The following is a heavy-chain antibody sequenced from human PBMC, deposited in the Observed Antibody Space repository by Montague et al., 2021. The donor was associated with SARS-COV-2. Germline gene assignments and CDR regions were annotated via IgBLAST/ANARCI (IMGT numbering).Heavy chain of an antibody. Sequence: SETLSLTCAVYGGSLSGYYWSWIRQPPGKGLEWIGEINHSGSTNYNPSLKSRVTISLDTSKSQFSLKLSSVTAADTAVHYCARGRRRYNWRDETSYYYGMDVWGQGTTVTVSS. V-gene: IGHV4-34*01. D-gene: IGHD1-20*01. CDR1: GGSLSGYY. J-gene: IGHJ6*02. CDR3: ARGRRRYNWRDETSYYYGMDV. CDR2: INHSGST.